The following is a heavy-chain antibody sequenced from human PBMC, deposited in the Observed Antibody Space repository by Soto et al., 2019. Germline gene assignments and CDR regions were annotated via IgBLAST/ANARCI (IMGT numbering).Heavy chain of an antibody. CDR3: ASSVIFQYYDYVWGSYRSYYFGY. CDR1: GYTFTSYD. Sequence: QVQLVQSGAEVKKPGASVKVSCKASGYTFTSYDINWVRQATGQGLEWMGWMNPNSGNTGYAQRFRGRVTMTRKTSKSIAYMELRSLRYEDTAVYYCASSVIFQYYDYVWGSYRSYYFGYWGQGTLVTVSS. CDR2: MNPNSGNT. J-gene: IGHJ4*02. V-gene: IGHV1-8*01. D-gene: IGHD3-16*02.